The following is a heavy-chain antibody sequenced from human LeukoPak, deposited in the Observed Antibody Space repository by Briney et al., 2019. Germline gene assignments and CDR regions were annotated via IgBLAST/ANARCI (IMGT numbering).Heavy chain of an antibody. V-gene: IGHV4-39*01. Sequence: PSETLSLTCTVSGGSLSSSSYYWGWIRQPPGKGLEWIGSIYYSGSTYYNPSLKSRVTISVDTSKNQFSLKLSSVTAADTAVYYCARPLSYDSYYFDYWGQGILVTVCS. D-gene: IGHD1-1*01. CDR2: IYYSGST. J-gene: IGHJ4*02. CDR1: GGSLSSSSYY. CDR3: ARPLSYDSYYFDY.